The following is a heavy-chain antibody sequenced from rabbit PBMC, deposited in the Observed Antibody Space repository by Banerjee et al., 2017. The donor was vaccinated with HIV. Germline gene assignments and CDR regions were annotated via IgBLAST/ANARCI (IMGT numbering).Heavy chain of an antibody. CDR3: ARGYTGSSYWITRLHL. Sequence: WVRQAPGKGPEWIACIYTGSSGSTYYASWAKGRFTITRSTSLNMVTLQLNSLTAADTATYFCARGYTGSSYWITRLHLRGQGTLVTVS. D-gene: IGHD8-1*01. CDR2: IYTGSSGST. V-gene: IGHV1S47*01. J-gene: IGHJ3*01.